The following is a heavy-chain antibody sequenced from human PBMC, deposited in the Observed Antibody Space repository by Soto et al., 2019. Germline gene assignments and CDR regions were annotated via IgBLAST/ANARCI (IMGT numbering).Heavy chain of an antibody. J-gene: IGHJ4*02. CDR1: GYTFTSYD. Sequence: QVQLVQSGAEVKKPGASVKVSCKASGYTFTSYDINWVRQATGQGLEWMGWMNPNSGNTGYAPQFQGRVTMTRNTSIGTAYMELSSLRSKDTAVYYCAREGGASSPFDYWCQGTLVTVSS. V-gene: IGHV1-8*01. CDR2: MNPNSGNT. CDR3: AREGGASSPFDY. D-gene: IGHD6-19*01.